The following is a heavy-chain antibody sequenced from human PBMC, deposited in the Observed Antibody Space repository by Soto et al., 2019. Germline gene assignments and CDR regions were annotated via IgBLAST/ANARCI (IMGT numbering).Heavy chain of an antibody. V-gene: IGHV4-34*01. CDR1: GGSFSEYY. D-gene: IGHD6-19*01. CDR3: ARGKWLDND. CDR2: IAQRGSA. Sequence: VQLQQWGAGLLKPSETLSLTCAVYGGSFSEYYWSWIRQPPGKGLEWIGEIAQRGSANHNPSLESRGSISVDKSKSQVSRKRSSVTAADTAVYYCARGKWLDNDWGQGTLVTVSS. J-gene: IGHJ4*02.